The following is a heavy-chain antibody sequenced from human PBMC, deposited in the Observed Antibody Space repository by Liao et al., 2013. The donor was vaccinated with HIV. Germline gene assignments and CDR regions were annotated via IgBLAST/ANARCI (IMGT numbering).Heavy chain of an antibody. D-gene: IGHD4-11*01. CDR1: GDSIPSGSYY. CDR2: ISYSGSA. CDR3: ARGGPLLQVEDSFLPASWFHP. Sequence: QVQLQESGPGLVKPSETLSLTCTVSGDSIPSGSYYWSWIRQSPGKGLEWIGYISYSGSARYSPSLRSRITISLDMSKNQFSLDLSSVTAADTAVYFCARGGPLLQVEDSFLPASWFHPWGQGALVTVSS. V-gene: IGHV4-30-4*08. J-gene: IGHJ5*02.